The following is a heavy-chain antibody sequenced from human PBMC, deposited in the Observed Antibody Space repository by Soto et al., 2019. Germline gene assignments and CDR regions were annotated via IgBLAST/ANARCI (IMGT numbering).Heavy chain of an antibody. V-gene: IGHV1-2*02. CDR1: GYTFTGYY. D-gene: IGHD5-12*01. CDR3: ARESRATRDWVY. Sequence: QVQLVQSGAEVKKPGASVKVSCKASGYTFTGYYMHWVRQAPGQGLEWMGWINPNSGGKNYAQKFQGRVTMTRDTSISTAYMELSRLRSDDTAVYYCARESRATRDWVYWGQGTLVTVSS. J-gene: IGHJ4*02. CDR2: INPNSGGK.